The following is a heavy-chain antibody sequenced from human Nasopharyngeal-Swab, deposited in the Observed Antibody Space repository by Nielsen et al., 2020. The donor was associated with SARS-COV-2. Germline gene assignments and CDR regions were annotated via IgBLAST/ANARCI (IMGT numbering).Heavy chain of an antibody. V-gene: IGHV3-30-3*01. J-gene: IGHJ6*02. CDR1: GFTFSSYA. D-gene: IGHD6-13*01. CDR3: ARDQGSSWYTYYYYYGMDV. CDR2: ISYDGSKK. Sequence: GESLKISCAASGFTFSSYAMHRVRQAPGKGLEWVAVISYDGSKKYYADSVTGRFTISRDNSKNTLYLQMNSLRAEDTAVYYCARDQGSSWYTYYYYYGMDVWGQGTTVTVSS.